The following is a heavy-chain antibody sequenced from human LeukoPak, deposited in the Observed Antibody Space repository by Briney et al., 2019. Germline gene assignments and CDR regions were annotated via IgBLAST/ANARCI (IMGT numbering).Heavy chain of an antibody. D-gene: IGHD2-15*01. Sequence: GGSLRLSCAASGFTFSSYAMYWVRQAPGRGLEWVSGIFGSGGGTHYADSVKGRFTISRDNSKNTLYLQMNSLRAEDTAVYYCARAPPGYCSGGSCLYYYYGMDVWGQGTTVTVSS. CDR1: GFTFSSYA. V-gene: IGHV3-23*01. CDR3: ARAPPGYCSGGSCLYYYYGMDV. CDR2: IFGSGGGT. J-gene: IGHJ6*02.